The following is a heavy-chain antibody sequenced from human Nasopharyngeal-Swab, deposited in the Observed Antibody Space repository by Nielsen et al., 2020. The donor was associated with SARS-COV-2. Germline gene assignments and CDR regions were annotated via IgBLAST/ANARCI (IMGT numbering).Heavy chain of an antibody. Sequence: SETLSLTCTVSGGSVSSSSYYWSWIRQPPGKGLEWIGYIYYSGSTNYNPSLKSRVTISVDTSKNQFSLKLSSVTAADTAVYYCARERRYSSGWSYYYYGMDVWGQGTTVTVSS. J-gene: IGHJ6*02. V-gene: IGHV4-61*01. CDR3: ARERRYSSGWSYYYYGMDV. CDR2: IYYSGST. D-gene: IGHD6-19*01. CDR1: GGSVSSSSYY.